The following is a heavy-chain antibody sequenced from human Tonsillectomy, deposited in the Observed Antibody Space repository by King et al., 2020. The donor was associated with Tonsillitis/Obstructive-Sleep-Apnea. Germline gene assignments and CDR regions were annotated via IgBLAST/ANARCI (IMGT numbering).Heavy chain of an antibody. D-gene: IGHD2-2*01. CDR3: ARDQALGYCSSTSCSQIDY. V-gene: IGHV3-33*01. Sequence: VQLVESGGGVVQPGRSLRLSCAASGFTFSDYSMYLVRQAPGKGLEGGAVIWYDGSNKYSADSVEGRFTISRDNSKNTLYLQMNNLRADDTAVYYCARDQALGYCSSTSCSQIDYWGQGTLVTVSS. J-gene: IGHJ4*02. CDR1: GFTFSDYS. CDR2: IWYDGSNK.